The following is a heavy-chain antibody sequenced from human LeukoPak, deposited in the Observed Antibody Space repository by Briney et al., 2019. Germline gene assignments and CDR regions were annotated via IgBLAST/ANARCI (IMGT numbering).Heavy chain of an antibody. CDR3: AKDAFRSGPTYSSY. V-gene: IGHV3-23*01. D-gene: IGHD2-15*01. Sequence: PGRSLRLSCATSGFTFSSYGMHWVRQAPGKGLEWVSAISGSGGSTYYADSVKGRFTISRDNSKNTLYLQMNSLRAEDTAVYYCAKDAFRSGPTYSSYWGQGTLVTVSS. CDR1: GFTFSSYG. CDR2: ISGSGGST. J-gene: IGHJ4*02.